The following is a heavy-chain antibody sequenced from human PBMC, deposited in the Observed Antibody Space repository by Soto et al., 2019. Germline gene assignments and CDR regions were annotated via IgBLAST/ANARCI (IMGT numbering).Heavy chain of an antibody. V-gene: IGHV1-69*01. Sequence: QVQLVQSGAEVKKPGSSVNVSCKASGGSFSSYGIRVVRQYPGQGLEWVGGIIPIFNTGNHAQKFQGRVTITAEESTSTAYMELSSLRSEDTAVYYCARVEVGATYFDYWGQGALVTVYS. D-gene: IGHD1-26*01. CDR2: IIPIFNTG. CDR1: GGSFSSYG. CDR3: ARVEVGATYFDY. J-gene: IGHJ4*02.